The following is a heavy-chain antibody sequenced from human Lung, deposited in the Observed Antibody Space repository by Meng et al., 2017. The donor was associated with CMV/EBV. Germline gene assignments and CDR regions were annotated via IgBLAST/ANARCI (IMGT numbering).Heavy chain of an antibody. D-gene: IGHD5-18*01. J-gene: IGHJ2*01. CDR1: GFTFSSYW. CDR3: ARDNVDTSMAPFDL. CDR2: INSDGSST. Sequence: GGSLRLXCAASGFTFSSYWMHWVRQAPGKGLVWVSRINSDGSSTRYADSVKGRFTISRDNAKNTLYLQMNSLRAEDTAVYYCARDNVDTSMAPFDLWGRGTLVTVSS. V-gene: IGHV3-74*01.